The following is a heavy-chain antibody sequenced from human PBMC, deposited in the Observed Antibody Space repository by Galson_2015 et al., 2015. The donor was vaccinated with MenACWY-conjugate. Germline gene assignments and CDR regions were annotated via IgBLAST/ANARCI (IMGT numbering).Heavy chain of an antibody. CDR2: ISYDGSNK. J-gene: IGHJ4*02. V-gene: IGHV3-30*18. CDR1: GFTFSSYG. Sequence: SLRLSCAASGFTFSSYGMHWVRQAPGKGLEWVAVISYDGSNKYYADSVKGRFTISGDNSKNTLYLQMNSLRAEDTAVYYCAKRLRWELSGGGDYWGQGTLVTVSS. D-gene: IGHD1-26*01. CDR3: AKRLRWELSGGGDY.